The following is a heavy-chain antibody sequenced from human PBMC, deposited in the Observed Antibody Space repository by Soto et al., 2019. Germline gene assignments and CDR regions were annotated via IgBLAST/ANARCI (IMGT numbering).Heavy chain of an antibody. V-gene: IGHV3-23*01. CDR3: AKAYCSSTSCKYYYGMDV. D-gene: IGHD2-2*01. CDR2: ISGSGGST. Sequence: PGGSLRLSCAASGFTFSSYAMSWVRQAPGKGLEWVSAISGSGGSTYYADSVKGRFTISRDNSKNTLYLQMNSLRAEDTAVYYCAKAYCSSTSCKYYYGMDVWGQGTTVTGSS. CDR1: GFTFSSYA. J-gene: IGHJ6*02.